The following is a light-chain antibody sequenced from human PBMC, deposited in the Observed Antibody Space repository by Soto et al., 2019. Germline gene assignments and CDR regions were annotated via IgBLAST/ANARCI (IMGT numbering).Light chain of an antibody. Sequence: QPVLTQPPSASGTPGQRVTISCSGSSSNIGSNYVYWYQQLPGAAPKLLIYSNGQRPSGVPDRFSGSKSGTSASLAISGLRSEDEADYYCATWDDSLRGYVFGAGTKVTVL. CDR2: SNG. CDR3: ATWDDSLRGYV. V-gene: IGLV1-47*02. CDR1: SSNIGSNY. J-gene: IGLJ1*01.